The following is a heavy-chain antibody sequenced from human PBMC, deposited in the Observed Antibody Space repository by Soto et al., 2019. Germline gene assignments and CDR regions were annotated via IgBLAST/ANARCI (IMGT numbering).Heavy chain of an antibody. CDR3: AGGPRVYAPRYYYGMDV. Sequence: QVQLVQSGAEVQTPGASVKVSCKASGYTFTSYYINWVRQATGQGLEWMGWMNPNSGNTGYAQKFQGRVTMTKNTSTSTAYMELSSLRSEDTAVYYCAGGPRVYAPRYYYGMDVWGQGTTVTVSS. CDR1: GYTFTSYY. CDR2: MNPNSGNT. J-gene: IGHJ6*02. V-gene: IGHV1-8*01. D-gene: IGHD2-8*01.